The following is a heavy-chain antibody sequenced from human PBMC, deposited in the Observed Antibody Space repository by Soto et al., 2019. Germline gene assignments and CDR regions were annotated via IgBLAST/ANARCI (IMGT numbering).Heavy chain of an antibody. D-gene: IGHD3-10*01. CDR2: IRDKGNNYAT. Sequence: EVQLVESGGGLVQPGGSLKLSCAASGFIVSGFGIHWVRQASGKGLEWVGRIRDKGNNYATTYAASMKGRFTISIDDSETTAYLQMNSLITDDTAVYYCARYRPGSGALDYWGQGTLVTVSS. CDR3: ARYRPGSGALDY. J-gene: IGHJ4*02. CDR1: GFIVSGFG. V-gene: IGHV3-73*02.